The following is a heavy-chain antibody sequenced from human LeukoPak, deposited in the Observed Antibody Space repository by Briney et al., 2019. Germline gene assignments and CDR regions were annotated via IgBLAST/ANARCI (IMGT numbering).Heavy chain of an antibody. V-gene: IGHV1-69*13. Sequence: SVKVSCKASGGTFSSYAISWVRQAPGQGLEWMGGIIPIFGTRNYAQKFQGRVTITADESTSTAYMELSSLRSEDTAVYYCARSPLRFLEWLPSDAFDIWGQGTMVTVSS. D-gene: IGHD3-3*01. CDR1: GGTFSSYA. CDR2: IIPIFGTR. CDR3: ARSPLRFLEWLPSDAFDI. J-gene: IGHJ3*02.